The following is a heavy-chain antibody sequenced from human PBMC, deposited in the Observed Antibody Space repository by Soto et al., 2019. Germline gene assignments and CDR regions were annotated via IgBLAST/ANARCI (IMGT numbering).Heavy chain of an antibody. CDR1: GFTFGGYG. J-gene: IGHJ4*02. Sequence: GGSLRLSCAASGFTFGGYGMHWVRQAPGKGLEWAAGISYDGRNTYYADSVQGRFAISRDNSKNKMYLQMNSLRVEDTAIYYCARSKWHDGSGRVREFDYWGQGALVTVSS. CDR2: ISYDGRNT. CDR3: ARSKWHDGSGRVREFDY. D-gene: IGHD3-10*01. V-gene: IGHV3-33*01.